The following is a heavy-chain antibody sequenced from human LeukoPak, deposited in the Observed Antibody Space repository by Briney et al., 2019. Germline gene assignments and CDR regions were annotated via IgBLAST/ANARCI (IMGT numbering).Heavy chain of an antibody. D-gene: IGHD1-26*01. V-gene: IGHV4-59*08. CDR1: GASISNYY. Sequence: SETLSFTCTASGASISNYYCSWIRQSPGKGLDWIGYIYYSGTTNYNHSLKSRVTISVDTSKNQFSLKLTSVTAADTAVYYCARSGSYGGHFDNWGQGTLVTVSS. J-gene: IGHJ4*02. CDR3: ARSGSYGGHFDN. CDR2: IYYSGTT.